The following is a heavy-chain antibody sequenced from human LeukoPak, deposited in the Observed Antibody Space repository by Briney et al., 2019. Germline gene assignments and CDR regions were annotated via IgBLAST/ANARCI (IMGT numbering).Heavy chain of an antibody. Sequence: SETLSLTCAVYGGSFSGYYWSWIRQPPGKGLEWIGEINHSGSTNYNPSLKSRDTISVDTSKNQFSLKLSSVTAADTAVYYCAGAYCGGDCYSGRAFDIWGQGTMVTVSS. CDR2: INHSGST. D-gene: IGHD2-21*02. CDR1: GGSFSGYY. V-gene: IGHV4-34*01. J-gene: IGHJ3*02. CDR3: AGAYCGGDCYSGRAFDI.